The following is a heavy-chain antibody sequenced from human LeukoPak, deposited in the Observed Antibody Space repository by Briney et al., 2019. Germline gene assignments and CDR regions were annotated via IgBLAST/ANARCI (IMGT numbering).Heavy chain of an antibody. CDR2: IYYSGVS. V-gene: IGHV4-39*07. CDR1: GGSIISSSFW. D-gene: IGHD3-10*01. Sequence: PSETLSLTCTVSGGSIISSSFWWGWIRQPPGKGLEWIGSIYYSGVSYYNTSLKSRVTISVDTSKNQFSLKLSSVTAADTAVYYCARIYQRFGGIDYWGQGTLVTVSS. CDR3: ARIYQRFGGIDY. J-gene: IGHJ4*02.